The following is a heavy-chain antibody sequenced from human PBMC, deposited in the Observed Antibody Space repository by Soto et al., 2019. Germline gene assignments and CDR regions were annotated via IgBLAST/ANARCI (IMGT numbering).Heavy chain of an antibody. CDR2: ISGSGDDT. V-gene: IGHV3-23*01. J-gene: IGHJ4*02. Sequence: EVQLLDSGGGLIQRGGSLRLSCAVSGFTFSSHAMSWVRQAPEKGLEWVSGISGSGDDTFYAESVRGRFTISRDIFKNILYLQMNGLRPDDTAVYYCAKRMGPQDYWGQGTLVTVSS. CDR1: GFTFSSHA. D-gene: IGHD2-15*01. CDR3: AKRMGPQDY.